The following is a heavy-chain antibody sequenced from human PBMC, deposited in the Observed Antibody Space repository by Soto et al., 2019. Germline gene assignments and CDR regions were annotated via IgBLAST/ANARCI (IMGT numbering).Heavy chain of an antibody. CDR1: GGSISSSSYY. CDR3: ASTTVTQLWYYFDY. CDR2: IYYSGST. D-gene: IGHD4-17*01. V-gene: IGHV4-39*01. J-gene: IGHJ4*02. Sequence: SETLSLTCTVSGGSISSSSYYWGWIRQPPGKGLEWIGSIYYSGSTYYNPSLKSRVTISVDTSKNQFSLKLSSVTAADTAVYHCASTTVTQLWYYFDYWGQGTLVTVSS.